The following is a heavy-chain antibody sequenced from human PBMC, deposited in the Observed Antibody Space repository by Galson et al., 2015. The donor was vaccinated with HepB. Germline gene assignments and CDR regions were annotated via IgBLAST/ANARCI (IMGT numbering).Heavy chain of an antibody. CDR3: ARVNYYGSGSLYGMDV. V-gene: IGHV3-48*03. D-gene: IGHD3-10*01. CDR1: GFPFTSYE. Sequence: LRLSCAASGFPFTSYEMNWVRQAPGKGLEWVSYISSSGSIVYYADSVKGRFTISRDSAKNSLYLQMNSLRAEDTAVYYCARVNYYGSGSLYGMDVWGQGTTVTVSS. CDR2: ISSSGSIV. J-gene: IGHJ6*02.